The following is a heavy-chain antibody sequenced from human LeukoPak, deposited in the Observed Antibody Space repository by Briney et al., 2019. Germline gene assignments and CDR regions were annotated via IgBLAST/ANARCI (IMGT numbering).Heavy chain of an antibody. CDR2: ISGSGGST. D-gene: IGHD3-22*01. V-gene: IGHV3-23*01. CDR3: AKMGGRYYDSSGYYLGDY. J-gene: IGHJ4*02. CDR1: GFTFSSYA. Sequence: GGSLRLSCAASGFTFSSYAMSWVRHPPGKGLEWVSAISGSGGSTNYADSVKGRFTVSRDNSKNTLYLQVNSLRAEDTAVYYCAKMGGRYYDSSGYYLGDYWGQGTLVTVSS.